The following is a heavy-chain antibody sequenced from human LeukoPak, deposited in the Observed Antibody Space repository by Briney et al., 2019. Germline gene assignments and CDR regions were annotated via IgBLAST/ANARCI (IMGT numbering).Heavy chain of an antibody. CDR3: ARELDPTFDY. Sequence: GGSLRLSCAASGFTFSAYSMNWVRQAPGKGLEWVSSISSSSTYMYYADSVKGRFTISRDNAKNSLYLQMNSLTAEDTAVHYCARELDPTFDYWGQGTLVTVSS. V-gene: IGHV3-21*01. J-gene: IGHJ4*02. CDR2: ISSSSTYM. CDR1: GFTFSAYS.